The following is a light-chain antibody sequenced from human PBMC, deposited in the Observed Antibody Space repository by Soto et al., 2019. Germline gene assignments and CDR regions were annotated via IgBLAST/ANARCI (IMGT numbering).Light chain of an antibody. V-gene: IGKV3-15*01. Sequence: EIVMTQSPATLSVSPGERATLSCRASQSVSSNLAWYQQKPGQAPRLLIYGASTRATGIPARFSGSGSGTVFTLTIGSVHFEDLAVYDCQQDNNWPALFGGVTKLDIK. CDR2: GAS. CDR1: QSVSSN. J-gene: IGKJ4*01. CDR3: QQDNNWPAL.